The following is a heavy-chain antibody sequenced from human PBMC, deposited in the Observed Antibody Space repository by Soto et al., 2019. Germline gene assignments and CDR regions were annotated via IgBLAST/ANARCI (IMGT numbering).Heavy chain of an antibody. CDR3: ASRDPGTSVDY. V-gene: IGHV4-4*02. CDR1: GGSFTSNNW. D-gene: IGHD1-7*01. Sequence: SETLSLTCAVSGGSFTSNNWWTWVRQPPGQGLEWIGEIYRTGSTNYNPSPKSRVTISLDKSENQFSLKVTSLTAADTAVYYCASRDPGTSVDYWGQGTLVSVSS. CDR2: IYRTGST. J-gene: IGHJ4*02.